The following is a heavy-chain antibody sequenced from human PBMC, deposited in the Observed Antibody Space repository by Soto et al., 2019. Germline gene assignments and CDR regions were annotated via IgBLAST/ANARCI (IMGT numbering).Heavy chain of an antibody. V-gene: IGHV1-8*01. CDR2: MNPNSGDT. Sequence: GASVKVSCKASGYTFTSYDINWVRQATGQGLEWMGWMNPNSGDTGYAEKFQGRVTMTRNTAINTAYMELSSLTSEDTAVYYCARGRANDFSSGLKWFDPWGQGTLVTVSS. D-gene: IGHD3-3*01. J-gene: IGHJ5*02. CDR1: GYTFTSYD. CDR3: ARGRANDFSSGLKWFDP.